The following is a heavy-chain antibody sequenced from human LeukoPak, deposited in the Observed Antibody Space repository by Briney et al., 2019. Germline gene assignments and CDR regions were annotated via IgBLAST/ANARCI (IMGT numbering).Heavy chain of an antibody. CDR3: ARGARGIAAVGGNPNALDY. J-gene: IGHJ4*02. Sequence: SETLSLTCAVYGGSFSGYYWSWIRQPPGKGLEWIGEINHSGSTNYNPSLKSRVTISVDTSKNQFSLKLSSVTAADTAVYYCARGARGIAAVGGNPNALDYWGQGTQVTVSS. CDR2: INHSGST. V-gene: IGHV4-34*01. CDR1: GGSFSGYY. D-gene: IGHD6-13*01.